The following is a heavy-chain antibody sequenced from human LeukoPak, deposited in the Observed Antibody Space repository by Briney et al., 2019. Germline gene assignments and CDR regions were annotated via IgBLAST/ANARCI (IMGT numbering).Heavy chain of an antibody. V-gene: IGHV1-58*02. CDR3: AADRGSDDAFDI. CDR1: GFTFTNFP. J-gene: IGHJ3*02. CDR2: IVVGSGNT. D-gene: IGHD6-25*01. Sequence: SVKVSCKASGFTFTNFPMQWVRQARGQRLEWIGWIVVGSGNTNYAQKFQERVTITRDMSTSTAYMELSSLRCEDTAVYYCAADRGSDDAFDIWGQGTVVTVSS.